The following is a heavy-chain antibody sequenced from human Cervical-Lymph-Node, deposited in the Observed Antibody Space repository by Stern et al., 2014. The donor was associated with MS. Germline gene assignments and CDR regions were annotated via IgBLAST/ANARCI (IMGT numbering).Heavy chain of an antibody. Sequence: QVQLVESGPGLVKPSQTLSLTCTVSGGSISSSGYYWSWIRQPADKGLEWIGRIHDSGSTYYNPSLKRRVTISMDTAKNPFSLKLPSVTAADTAVYYCATTRWDLFTWNWFDPWGQGTLVTVSS. CDR3: ATTRWDLFTWNWFDP. J-gene: IGHJ5*02. CDR1: GGSISSSGYY. D-gene: IGHD1-26*01. V-gene: IGHV4-61*02. CDR2: IHDSGST.